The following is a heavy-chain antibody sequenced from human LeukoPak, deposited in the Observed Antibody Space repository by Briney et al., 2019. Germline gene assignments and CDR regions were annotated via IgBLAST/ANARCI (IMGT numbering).Heavy chain of an antibody. V-gene: IGHV3-74*01. Sequence: PGGSLRLSCAASGFTFSSHWMHWVRQAPGKGLVWVSRINSDGSGTIYPDPVNGRFNISRDKDKNTLDLQTNSLRAEDTAVYYCARGEKSWINGFDLWGQGTLVTVSS. CDR1: GFTFSSHW. D-gene: IGHD2-8*01. J-gene: IGHJ4*02. CDR3: ARGEKSWINGFDL. CDR2: INSDGSGT.